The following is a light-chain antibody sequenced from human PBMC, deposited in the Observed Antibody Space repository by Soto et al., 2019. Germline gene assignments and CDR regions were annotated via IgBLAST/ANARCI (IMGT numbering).Light chain of an antibody. V-gene: IGKV1-39*01. Sequence: IRMTQSPSSLSASTGDRVTITCRASQSISSWLAWYQQKPGKAPKLLIYAASSLQSGVPSRFSGSGSGTDFTLTISSLQPEDFATYYCQQSYSTPRTFGQGTKVDIK. CDR3: QQSYSTPRT. J-gene: IGKJ1*01. CDR2: AAS. CDR1: QSISSW.